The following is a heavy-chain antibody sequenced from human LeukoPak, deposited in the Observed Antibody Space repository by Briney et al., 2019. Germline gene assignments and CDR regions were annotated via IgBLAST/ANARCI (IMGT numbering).Heavy chain of an antibody. CDR1: GYSISSIYY. J-gene: IGHJ6*03. CDR3: ARGGFWGNYYYMDV. Sequence: SETLSLTCTVSGYSISSIYYWSWIRQPAGKGLEWIGRIYTSGSTNYNPSLKSRVTMSVDTSKNQFSLKLSSVTAADTAVYYCARGGFWGNYYYMDVWGKGTTVTVSS. V-gene: IGHV4-4*07. CDR2: IYTSGST. D-gene: IGHD7-27*01.